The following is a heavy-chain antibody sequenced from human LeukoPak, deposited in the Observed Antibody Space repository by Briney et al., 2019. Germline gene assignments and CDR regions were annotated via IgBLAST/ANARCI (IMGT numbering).Heavy chain of an antibody. CDR3: ASTTVTTSVYYYYGMDV. CDR1: GFTFSSYG. V-gene: IGHV3-33*01. Sequence: PGRSLRLSCAASGFTFSSYGMHWVRQAPGKGLEWVAVIWYDGSNKYCADSVKGRFTISRDNSKNTLYLQMNSLRAEDTAVYYCASTTVTTSVYYYYGMDVWGQGTTVTVSS. CDR2: IWYDGSNK. D-gene: IGHD4-17*01. J-gene: IGHJ6*02.